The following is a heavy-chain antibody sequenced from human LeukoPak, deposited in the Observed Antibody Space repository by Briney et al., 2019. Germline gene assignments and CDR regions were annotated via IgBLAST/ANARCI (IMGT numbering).Heavy chain of an antibody. CDR1: GGSISSGDYY. CDR3: AREDYDILTGYYRGFDP. D-gene: IGHD3-9*01. J-gene: IGHJ5*02. V-gene: IGHV4-30-4*01. CDR2: IYYSGST. Sequence: PSETLSLTCTVSGGSISSGDYYWSWIRQPPGKGPEWIGYIYYSGSTYYNPSLKSRVTISVDTSKNQFSLKLSSVTAADTAVYYCAREDYDILTGYYRGFDPWGQGTLVTVSS.